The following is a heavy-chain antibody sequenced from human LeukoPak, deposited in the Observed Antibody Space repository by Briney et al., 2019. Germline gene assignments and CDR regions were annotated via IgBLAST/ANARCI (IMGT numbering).Heavy chain of an antibody. V-gene: IGHV4-4*07. CDR3: ARLGPAAGTSFDY. J-gene: IGHJ4*02. CDR2: MYISGET. CDR1: GGSITSYY. Sequence: SETLSLTCTVSGGSITSYYWTWIRQPAGKGLEWLGRMYISGETNYNPSLNNRATLSLDTSKNQFSLKLRSLTAADTAVYYCARLGPAAGTSFDYWGQGTLVTVSS. D-gene: IGHD6-13*01.